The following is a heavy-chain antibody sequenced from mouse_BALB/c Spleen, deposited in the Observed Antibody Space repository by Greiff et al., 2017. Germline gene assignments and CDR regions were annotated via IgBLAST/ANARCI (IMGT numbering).Heavy chain of an antibody. D-gene: IGHD2-3*01. Sequence: KVSGPGILQPSQTLSLTCSFSGFSLSTYGIGVGWLRQPSGKGLEWLAHIWWNDNKYYNTALKSRLTSSKDTSNNQVFLKIASVYTADTAAYYGARIGDDGYYEGGFAYWGQGTLVTVSA. J-gene: IGHJ3*01. V-gene: IGHV8-11*01. CDR3: ARIGDDGYYEGGFAY. CDR2: IWWNDNK. CDR1: GFSLSTYGIG.